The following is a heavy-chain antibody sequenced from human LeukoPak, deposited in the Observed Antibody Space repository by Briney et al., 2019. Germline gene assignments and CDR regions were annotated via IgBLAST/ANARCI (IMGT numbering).Heavy chain of an antibody. D-gene: IGHD1-14*01. V-gene: IGHV4-34*01. Sequence: SETLSLTCAVQGASLRGSYWSWIRQPPGKGPQWIGQIDHSGSTHSIPSLKSRVTTSLDTSQSQVSLKVNSVTAADTAVYFCARGGNGWYFDLWGRGTLVTVSS. CDR2: IDHSGST. J-gene: IGHJ2*01. CDR3: ARGGNGWYFDL. CDR1: GASLRGSY.